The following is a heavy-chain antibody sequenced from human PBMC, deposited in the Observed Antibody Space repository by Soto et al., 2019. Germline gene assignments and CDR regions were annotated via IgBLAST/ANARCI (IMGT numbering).Heavy chain of an antibody. CDR2: IRYDGTEK. Sequence: GGSLRLSCAASGFIFSSFALHWVRQAPGKGLEWVAVIRYDGTEKYNGDSVKGRFTISRDNSKNTVYLEMTSLKAEDTAVYYCARDFTQVGPLDFWGQGTLVTVS. J-gene: IGHJ4*02. CDR3: ARDFTQVGPLDF. V-gene: IGHV3-33*01. D-gene: IGHD1-26*01. CDR1: GFIFSSFA.